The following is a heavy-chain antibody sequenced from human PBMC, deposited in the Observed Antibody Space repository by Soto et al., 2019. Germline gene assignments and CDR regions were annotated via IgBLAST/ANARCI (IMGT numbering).Heavy chain of an antibody. Sequence: SETLSLTCAVSGGSISSSNWWSWVRQSPGKGLEWIGEIYHSGSTNYNPSLKSRVTISVDKSKNQFSLKLSSVTADDTAVYYCARVAAGWQQLVIGAFDIWGQGTMVTVSS. J-gene: IGHJ3*02. CDR1: GGSISSSNW. CDR2: IYHSGST. CDR3: ARVAAGWQQLVIGAFDI. V-gene: IGHV4-4*02. D-gene: IGHD6-13*01.